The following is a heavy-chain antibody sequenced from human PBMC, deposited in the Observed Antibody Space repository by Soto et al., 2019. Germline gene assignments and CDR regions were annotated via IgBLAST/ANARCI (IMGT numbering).Heavy chain of an antibody. CDR2: IDHSGST. CDR3: ASRYGEF. V-gene: IGHV4-61*01. D-gene: IGHD3-10*01. Sequence: QVPLPESGPGLVKPSETLSLTCTVSGGPVRSGRYYWLWIRQPPGKGLEWNGYIDHSGSTHYNPALKRRVSIPVHTSKNQYALKLIFVTAADTAVYYCASRYGEFWGQGTVVTVS. CDR1: GGPVRSGRYY. J-gene: IGHJ1*01.